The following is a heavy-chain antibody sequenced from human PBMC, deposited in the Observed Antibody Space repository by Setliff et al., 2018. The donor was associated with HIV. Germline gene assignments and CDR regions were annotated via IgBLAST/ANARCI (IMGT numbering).Heavy chain of an antibody. CDR2: IYYSGTT. V-gene: IGHV4-59*01. Sequence: PSETLSLTCAVSGGSISSAYWSWVRQPPGKGLEWIGYIYYSGTTNYNPSLESRVSISVDTSKNQFSLKLKSVTAADTAVYYCARDSDGSSYYHFAHWSQGTLVTVSS. J-gene: IGHJ4*02. D-gene: IGHD3-22*01. CDR3: ARDSDGSSYYHFAH. CDR1: GGSISSAY.